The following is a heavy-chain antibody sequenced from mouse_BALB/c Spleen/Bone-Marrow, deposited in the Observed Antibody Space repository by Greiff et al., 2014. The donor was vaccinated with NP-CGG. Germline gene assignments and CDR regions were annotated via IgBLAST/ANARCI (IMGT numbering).Heavy chain of an antibody. V-gene: IGHV1S56*01. J-gene: IGHJ4*01. CDR1: GYTFTSYY. Sequence: VQLMESGPELVKPGASVRISCKASGYTFTSYYIHWVKQSPGQGLEWIGWIYPGNVNTKYNEKFKGKATLTADKSSSTAYMQLSSLTSEVSAVYFCARDTMDYWGQGTSVTVSS. CDR2: IYPGNVNT. CDR3: ARDTMDY.